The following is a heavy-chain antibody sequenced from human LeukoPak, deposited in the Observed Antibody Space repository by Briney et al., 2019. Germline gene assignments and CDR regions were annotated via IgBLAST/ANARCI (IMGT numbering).Heavy chain of an antibody. CDR3: ARDLGYDYVWGSYRPVYFDY. CDR1: GGSFSGYY. CDR2: IYHSGST. D-gene: IGHD3-16*02. Sequence: SETLSLTCAVYGGSFSGYYWSWIRQPPGKGLEWIGSIYHSGSTYYNPSLKSRVTISVDTSKNQFSLKLSSVTAADTAVYYCARDLGYDYVWGSYRPVYFDYWGQGTLVTVSS. V-gene: IGHV4-34*01. J-gene: IGHJ4*02.